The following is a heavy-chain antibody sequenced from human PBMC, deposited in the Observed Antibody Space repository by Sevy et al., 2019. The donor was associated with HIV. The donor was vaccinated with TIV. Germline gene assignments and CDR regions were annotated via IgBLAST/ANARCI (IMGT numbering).Heavy chain of an antibody. CDR3: AKEWTLLSDWYGDFDY. CDR2: ISNSGANT. J-gene: IGHJ4*02. Sequence: GGSLRLSCAASGFTFTNYGMHWVRQAPGKGLEWVSGISNSGANTYYADSVRGRFTVSRDNSKNTVYLQLNSLRAEDTAIDYCAKEWTLLSDWYGDFDYWGQGTLVTVSS. CDR1: GFTFTNYG. D-gene: IGHD6-19*01. V-gene: IGHV3-23*01.